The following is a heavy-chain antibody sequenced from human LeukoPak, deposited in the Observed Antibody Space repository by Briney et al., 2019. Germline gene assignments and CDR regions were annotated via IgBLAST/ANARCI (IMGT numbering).Heavy chain of an antibody. J-gene: IGHJ6*02. V-gene: IGHV1-2*04. CDR3: ARDILGRSNGGNYFGMEV. CDR2: INLYSGGA. CDR1: GYTFTDYY. Sequence: ASVKVSCKASGYTFTDYYMHWVRQAPGQGLEWMGCINLYSGGAHYAQKFQDWLSMTRDTSINTAYMELSSLRSDDTAVYYCARDILGRSNGGNYFGMEVWGQGTTVTVFS. D-gene: IGHD2-15*01.